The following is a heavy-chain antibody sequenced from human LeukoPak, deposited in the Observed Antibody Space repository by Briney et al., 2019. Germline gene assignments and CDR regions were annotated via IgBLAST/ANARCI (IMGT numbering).Heavy chain of an antibody. V-gene: IGHV4-30-4*01. CDR3: VREGNLGYCSGGSCYYFDY. D-gene: IGHD2-15*01. CDR1: GGSISSGDYY. J-gene: IGHJ4*02. CDR2: IYYSGST. Sequence: PSETLSLTCTVSGGSISSGDYYWSWIRQPPGKGLEWIGYIYYSGSTYYNPSLKSRVTISVDTSKNQFSLKLSSVTAADTAVYYCVREGNLGYCSGGSCYYFDYWGQGTLVTVSS.